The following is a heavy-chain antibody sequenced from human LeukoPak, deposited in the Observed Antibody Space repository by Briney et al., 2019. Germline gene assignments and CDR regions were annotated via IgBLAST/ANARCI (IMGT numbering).Heavy chain of an antibody. Sequence: GGSLRPSCAASGFTFSSYAMSWVRQAPGKGLEWVSAISGSGGSTYYADSVKGRFTISRDNSKNTLYLQMNSLRAEDTAVYYCAKDVCSSTSCFNFDYWGQGTLVTVSS. CDR3: AKDVCSSTSCFNFDY. D-gene: IGHD2-2*01. J-gene: IGHJ4*02. V-gene: IGHV3-23*01. CDR2: ISGSGGST. CDR1: GFTFSSYA.